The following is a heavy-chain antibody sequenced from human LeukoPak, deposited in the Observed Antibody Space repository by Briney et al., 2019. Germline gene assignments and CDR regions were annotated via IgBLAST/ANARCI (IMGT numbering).Heavy chain of an antibody. Sequence: WASVKVSCKASGYTFTSYAMHWVRQAPGQGLEWMGRINTNTGNPTYAQGFTGHFVFSLDTSVSTAYLQISRLKTEDTAVYYCARDGESEESYPLDYWGQGTLVTVSS. D-gene: IGHD2-2*01. CDR1: GYTFTSYA. J-gene: IGHJ4*02. CDR2: INTNTGNP. V-gene: IGHV7-4-1*02. CDR3: ARDGESEESYPLDY.